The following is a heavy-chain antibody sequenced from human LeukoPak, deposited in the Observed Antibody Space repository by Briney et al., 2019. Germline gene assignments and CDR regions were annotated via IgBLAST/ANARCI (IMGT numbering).Heavy chain of an antibody. CDR2: IYHSGST. CDR3: ARRGGYCSSTSCYPYFFDY. D-gene: IGHD2-2*01. J-gene: IGHJ4*02. V-gene: IGHV4-38-2*02. Sequence: SETLSPTCTVSGYSISSGYYWGWIRQPPGKGLEWIGSIYHSGSTYYNPSLKSRVTISVDTSKNQFSLKLSSVTAADTAVYYCARRGGYCSSTSCYPYFFDYWGQGTLVTVSS. CDR1: GYSISSGYY.